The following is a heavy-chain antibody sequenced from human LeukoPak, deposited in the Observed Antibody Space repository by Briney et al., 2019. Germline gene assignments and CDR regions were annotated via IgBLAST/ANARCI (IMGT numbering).Heavy chain of an antibody. D-gene: IGHD2-15*01. CDR1: GFTFSSYA. CDR2: ISYDGSNK. CDR3: ARRWYYFDY. J-gene: IGHJ4*02. V-gene: IGHV3-30-3*01. Sequence: GGSLRLSCAASGFTFSSYAMHWVRQAPGKGLEWVAVISYDGSNKCYADSVKGRFTISRDNSKNTLYLQMNSLRAEDTAVYYCARRWYYFDYWGQGTLVTVSS.